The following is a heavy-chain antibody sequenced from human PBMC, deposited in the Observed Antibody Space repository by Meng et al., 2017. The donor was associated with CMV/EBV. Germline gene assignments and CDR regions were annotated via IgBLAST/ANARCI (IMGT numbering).Heavy chain of an antibody. CDR2: ISAYNGNT. CDR1: GYTFPPFG. CDR3: ARDLIAVRPGWFDP. Sequence: SGYTFPPFGIPWVRQPPGQGLEWMGWISAYNGNTNYAQRIQGRVTMTTDTSRSTAYMELRSLRYDDTAVYYCARDLIAVRPGWFDPWGQGTLVTVSS. V-gene: IGHV1-18*01. J-gene: IGHJ5*02. D-gene: IGHD6-6*01.